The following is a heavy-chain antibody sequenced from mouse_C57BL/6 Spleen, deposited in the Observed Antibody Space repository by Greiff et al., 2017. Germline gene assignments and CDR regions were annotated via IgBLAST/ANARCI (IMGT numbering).Heavy chain of an antibody. Sequence: QVQLQQPGAELVMPGASVKLSCKASGYTFTSYWMHWVKQRPGQGLEWIGEIDPSDSYTNYNQKFKGKSTLTVDKSSSTAYMQLSSLTSEDSAVXDCARTPDAMDYWGQGTAVTVSS. CDR2: IDPSDSYT. CDR3: ARTPDAMDY. V-gene: IGHV1-69*01. J-gene: IGHJ4*01. CDR1: GYTFTSYW.